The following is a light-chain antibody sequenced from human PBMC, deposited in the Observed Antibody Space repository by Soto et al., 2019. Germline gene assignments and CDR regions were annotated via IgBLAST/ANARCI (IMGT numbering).Light chain of an antibody. CDR2: GAS. J-gene: IGKJ4*01. Sequence: EIVLTQSPGTLSLSPGERATLSCRASQRVSSSYLAWYQQKLGQAPRLLIYGASSRATGIPDRFSGSGSGTDFILTIARLEHEDFAVYYCQQYATSPYTFGGGTKVETK. CDR1: QRVSSSY. CDR3: QQYATSPYT. V-gene: IGKV3-20*01.